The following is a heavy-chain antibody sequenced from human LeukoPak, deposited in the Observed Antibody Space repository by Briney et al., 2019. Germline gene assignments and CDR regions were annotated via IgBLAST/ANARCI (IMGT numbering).Heavy chain of an antibody. CDR2: MSPNSGDT. CDR1: GYTFTGYD. CDR3: ARGPPNWGYDY. Sequence: PLASVKVSCKASGYTFTGYDFNWVRQATGQRPEWMGWMSPNSGDTGYAQKFQDRVTMTRNTSISTAYMELSSLRSDDTAVYYCARGPPNWGYDYWGLGTLVTVSS. V-gene: IGHV1-8*01. J-gene: IGHJ4*02. D-gene: IGHD7-27*01.